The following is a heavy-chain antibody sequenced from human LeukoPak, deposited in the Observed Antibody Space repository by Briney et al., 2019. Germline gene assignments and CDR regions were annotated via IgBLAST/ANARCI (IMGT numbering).Heavy chain of an antibody. CDR3: ARDYGDYWFDY. V-gene: IGHV1-2*02. D-gene: IGHD4-17*01. J-gene: IGHJ4*02. Sequence: ASVKVSCKASGYTFTGYYMHWVRQAPGQGLKWMGWINPNSGGTNYAQKFQGRVTMTRDTSISTAYMELTRLRSDDTAVYYCARDYGDYWFDYWGQGTLVTVSS. CDR1: GYTFTGYY. CDR2: INPNSGGT.